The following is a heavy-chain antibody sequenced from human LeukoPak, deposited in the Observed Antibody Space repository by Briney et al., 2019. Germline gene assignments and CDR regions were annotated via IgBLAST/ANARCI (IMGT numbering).Heavy chain of an antibody. J-gene: IGHJ2*01. Sequence: SETLSLTCTVSGGSISSYYWSWIRQPPGKGLEWIGYIYYSGSTNYNPSLKSRVTISVDTSKNQFSLKRSSVTAADTAVYYCARRMYGDYAQVDLWGRGTLVTVSS. CDR2: IYYSGST. CDR3: ARRMYGDYAQVDL. V-gene: IGHV4-59*01. D-gene: IGHD4-17*01. CDR1: GGSISSYY.